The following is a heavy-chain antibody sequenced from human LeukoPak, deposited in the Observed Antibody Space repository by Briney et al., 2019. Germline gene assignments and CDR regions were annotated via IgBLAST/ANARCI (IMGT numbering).Heavy chain of an antibody. CDR3: ARDELTWEPRSFDY. Sequence: GVLRLSCAASGFTFSSYWMSWVRQAPGKGLEWVANIKQDGSEKYYVDSVKGRFTISRDNAKNSLYLQMNSLRAEDTAVYYCARDELTWEPRSFDYWGQGTLVTVSS. J-gene: IGHJ4*02. CDR2: IKQDGSEK. D-gene: IGHD1-26*01. CDR1: GFTFSSYW. V-gene: IGHV3-7*01.